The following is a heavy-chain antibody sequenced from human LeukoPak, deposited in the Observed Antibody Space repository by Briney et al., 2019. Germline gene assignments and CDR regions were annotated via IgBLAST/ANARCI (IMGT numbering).Heavy chain of an antibody. V-gene: IGHV3-23*01. D-gene: IGHD6-13*01. CDR3: ANTYSRSWYPLFDS. Sequence: QPGGSLRLSCAASGFTFSSFAMSWVRQAPGKGLEWVSTIVGSGDSTYYADSVKGRFTISRDNSKNTLYLQMNSLRAEDTAVYYCANTYSRSWYPLFDSWGQGTLVTVSS. CDR2: IVGSGDST. J-gene: IGHJ4*02. CDR1: GFTFSSFA.